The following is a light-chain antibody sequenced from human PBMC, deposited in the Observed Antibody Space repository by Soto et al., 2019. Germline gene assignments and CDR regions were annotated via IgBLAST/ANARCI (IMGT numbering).Light chain of an antibody. CDR1: QSISSY. CDR3: KQSYT. CDR2: AAS. J-gene: IGKJ2*01. Sequence: DIQMTQSPSSLSASVGDRVTITCRASQSISSYLNWYQQKPGKAPKLLIYAASSLQSGVPSRFSGSGSGTDFTLAISSLQTEDFEHYYCKQSYTFGQGTKVEIX. V-gene: IGKV1-39*01.